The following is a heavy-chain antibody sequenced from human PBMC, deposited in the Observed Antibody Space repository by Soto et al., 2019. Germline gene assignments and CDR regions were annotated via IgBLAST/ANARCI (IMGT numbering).Heavy chain of an antibody. CDR3: ARVEPGIVLMVYVHYYYYGMDV. Sequence: ASVKVSCKASGYTFTGYYMHWVRQAPGQGLEWMGWINPNSGGTNYAQKFQGRVTMTRDTSISTAYMELSRLRSDDTAVYYCARVEPGIVLMVYVHYYYYGMDVWGQGTTVTVSS. CDR2: INPNSGGT. J-gene: IGHJ6*02. V-gene: IGHV1-2*02. D-gene: IGHD2-8*01. CDR1: GYTFTGYY.